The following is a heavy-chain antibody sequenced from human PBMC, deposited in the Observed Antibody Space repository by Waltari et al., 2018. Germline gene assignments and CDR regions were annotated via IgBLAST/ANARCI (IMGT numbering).Heavy chain of an antibody. V-gene: IGHV1-2*06. CDR3: ASKVVAATPWAFDI. CDR2: INPNRGGT. D-gene: IGHD2-15*01. Sequence: QVQLVQSGAEVKKPGASVKVSCKASGYTFTGYYMHWVRQAPGQGLEWMGRINPNRGGTNYAQKFQGRVTMTRDTSIRTAYMELSRLRSDDTAVYYCASKVVAATPWAFDIWGQGTMVTVSS. CDR1: GYTFTGYY. J-gene: IGHJ3*02.